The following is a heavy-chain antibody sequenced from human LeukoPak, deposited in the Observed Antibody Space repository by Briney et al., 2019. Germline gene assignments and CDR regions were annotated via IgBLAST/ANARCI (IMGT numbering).Heavy chain of an antibody. CDR3: ARDSGYYDFWSGYQPHYYYYYMDV. CDR1: GGSISSGGYS. D-gene: IGHD3-3*01. Sequence: PSETLSLTCAVSGGSISSGGYSWSWIRQPPGKGLEWIGYIYYSGSTNYNPSLKSRVTISVDTSKNQFSLKLSSVTAADTAVYYCARDSGYYDFWSGYQPHYYYYYMDVWGKGTTVTVSS. CDR2: IYYSGST. J-gene: IGHJ6*03. V-gene: IGHV4-61*08.